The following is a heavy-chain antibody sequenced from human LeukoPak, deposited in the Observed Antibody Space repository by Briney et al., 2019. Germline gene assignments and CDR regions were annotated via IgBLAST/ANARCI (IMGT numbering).Heavy chain of an antibody. CDR3: ARSGYSSGFHFDY. J-gene: IGHJ4*02. V-gene: IGHV1-2*02. CDR2: NKPNSGDT. D-gene: IGHD6-19*01. CDR1: GYTFTGYY. Sequence: ASVKVSFKASGYTFTGYYIHWVRQAPGQGLEWMGWNKPNSGDTRYAQKFQGRVTMTRDTSISTVYMELSGLRSDDTAVYYCARSGYSSGFHFDYWGQGTLVTVSS.